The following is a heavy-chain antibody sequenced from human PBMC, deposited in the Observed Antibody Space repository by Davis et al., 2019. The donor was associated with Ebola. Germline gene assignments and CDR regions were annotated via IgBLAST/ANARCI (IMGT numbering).Heavy chain of an antibody. CDR2: ISYDGDNS. V-gene: IGHV3-30-3*01. CDR3: AREGTIRGVNFDY. CDR1: GFTFSSYW. Sequence: GESLKISCAASGFTFSSYWMHWVRQAPGKGLEWVAVISYDGDNSYYADSVKGRFTISRDNSNNLLYLQMNSLRAEDTAVYYCAREGTIRGVNFDYWGQGTLVTVSS. J-gene: IGHJ4*02. D-gene: IGHD3-10*01.